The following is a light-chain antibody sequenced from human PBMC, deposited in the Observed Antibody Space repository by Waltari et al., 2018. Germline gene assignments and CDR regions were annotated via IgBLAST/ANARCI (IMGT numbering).Light chain of an antibody. CDR2: DAS. V-gene: IGKV3-11*01. Sequence: EIVLTQSPATLSLSPGETATLSCRASQSVSSYLAWYQQKPGQAPRRLLYDASNRATGIPARFSGSGSGTDFTLTISSLEPEDFAVYYCQQRSNWLTFGGGTKVEIK. J-gene: IGKJ4*01. CDR3: QQRSNWLT. CDR1: QSVSSY.